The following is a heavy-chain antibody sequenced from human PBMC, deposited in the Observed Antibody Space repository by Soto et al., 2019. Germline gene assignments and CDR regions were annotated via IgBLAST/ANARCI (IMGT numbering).Heavy chain of an antibody. CDR3: ANVEAAATFHY. D-gene: IGHD2-15*01. CDR1: GVTFSSYA. Sequence: PGGSLRLSCAASGVTFSSYAMSWVRQAPGKGLEWVSAISGSGGSTYYADSVKGRFTISRGNSKNTLYLQMNSLRAEDTAVYYCANVEAAATFHYSGQATLVTLSS. V-gene: IGHV3-23*01. J-gene: IGHJ4*02. CDR2: ISGSGGST.